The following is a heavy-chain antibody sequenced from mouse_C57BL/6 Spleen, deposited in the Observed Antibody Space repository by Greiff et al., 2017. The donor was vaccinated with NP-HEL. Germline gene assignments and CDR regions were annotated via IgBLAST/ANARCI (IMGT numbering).Heavy chain of an antibody. Sequence: VQLQQSGAELVKPGASVKLSCKASGYTFTSYWRHWVKQRPGRGLEGIGRFDPNSGGTKYNEKFKSKATLTVDKPSSTAYMQLSSLTSEDSAVYYCARSGDYGGFAYWGQGTLVTVSA. CDR2: FDPNSGGT. D-gene: IGHD2-4*01. J-gene: IGHJ3*01. CDR1: GYTFTSYW. CDR3: ARSGDYGGFAY. V-gene: IGHV1-72*01.